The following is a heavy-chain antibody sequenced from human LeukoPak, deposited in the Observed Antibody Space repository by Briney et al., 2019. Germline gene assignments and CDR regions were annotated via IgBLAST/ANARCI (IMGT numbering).Heavy chain of an antibody. J-gene: IGHJ4*02. D-gene: IGHD1-26*01. Sequence: GGSLRLSCAASGFTFSSYGMHWVRQAPGKGLEWVGRIKSKTDGGTTDYAAPVKGRFTISRDDSKNTLYLQMNSLKTEDTAVYYCTTRTWELNDDYWGQGTLVTVSS. CDR2: IKSKTDGGTT. V-gene: IGHV3-15*01. CDR3: TTRTWELNDDY. CDR1: GFTFSSYG.